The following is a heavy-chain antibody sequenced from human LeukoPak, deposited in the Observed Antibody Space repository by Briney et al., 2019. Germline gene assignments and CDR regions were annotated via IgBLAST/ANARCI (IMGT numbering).Heavy chain of an antibody. J-gene: IGHJ3*02. CDR2: MYSPGST. CDR1: GGSISSGSYY. Sequence: SETLSLTCTVSGGSISSGSYYWSWIRQPAGKGLEWIGRMYSPGSTKYNPSLKSRVTISEDTSKNQFSLKLSSVTAADTAVYYCARDRATYYDILTIPEDAFDIWGQGTMVTVSS. CDR3: ARDRATYYDILTIPEDAFDI. D-gene: IGHD3-9*01. V-gene: IGHV4-61*02.